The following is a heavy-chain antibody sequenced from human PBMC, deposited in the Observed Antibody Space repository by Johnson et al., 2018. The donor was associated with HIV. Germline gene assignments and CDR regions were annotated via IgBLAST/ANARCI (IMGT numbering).Heavy chain of an antibody. CDR3: ARDKPIVVVMKSDAFDI. D-gene: IGHD3-22*01. J-gene: IGHJ3*02. Sequence: VQLVESGGGLVQPGGSLRLSCVGPGFSFNKYWMSWVRQAPGDRLERLTTINKDRGEEYYVDSVMGRFTISSDNAKNSLYLQMNSLRAEDTAVYYCARDKPIVVVMKSDAFDIWGQGTMVTVSS. V-gene: IGHV3-7*01. CDR1: GFSFNKYW. CDR2: INKDRGEE.